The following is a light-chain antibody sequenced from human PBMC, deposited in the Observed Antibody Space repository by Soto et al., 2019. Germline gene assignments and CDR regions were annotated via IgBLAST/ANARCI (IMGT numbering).Light chain of an antibody. CDR1: SSYVGGYNY. J-gene: IGLJ1*01. V-gene: IGLV2-8*01. CDR2: EVS. CDR3: CLYIGATTYV. Sequence: QSVLTQPPSASGSPGHSVTISCTGTSSYVGGYNYVSWYQQHPGKAPKLMIYEVSKRPSGVPDRFSGSPSVNSASLTISGLQADDEADYYCCLYIGATTYVFGTGTKVTVL.